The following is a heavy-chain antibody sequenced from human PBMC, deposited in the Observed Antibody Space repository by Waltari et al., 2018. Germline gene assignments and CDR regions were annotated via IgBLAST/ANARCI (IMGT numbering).Heavy chain of an antibody. D-gene: IGHD6-19*01. Sequence: QITLKESGPTLVKPTQTLTLTCTFSGFSLSTSGVGVGWIRQPPGKALEWLALIYWDDDKRYSPSLKSRLTITKDTSKNQVVLTMTNMDPVDTATYYCAHRPGSGWFGYYYYGMDVWGQGTTVTVSS. CDR3: AHRPGSGWFGYYYYGMDV. V-gene: IGHV2-5*02. J-gene: IGHJ6*02. CDR2: IYWDDDK. CDR1: GFSLSTSGVG.